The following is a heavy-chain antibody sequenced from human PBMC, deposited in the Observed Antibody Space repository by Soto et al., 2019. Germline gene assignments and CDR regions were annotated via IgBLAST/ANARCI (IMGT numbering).Heavy chain of an antibody. Sequence: PSETLSLTCTVSGGSVSSGSYYWSWIRQPPGKGLEWIGYIYYSGSTNYNPSLKSRVTISVDTSKNQFSLKLSSVTAADTAVYYCASRPLGYSGYYGYYFDYWGQGTLVTVSS. CDR3: ASRPLGYSGYYGYYFDY. V-gene: IGHV4-61*01. CDR1: GGSVSSGSYY. J-gene: IGHJ4*02. D-gene: IGHD3-22*01. CDR2: IYYSGST.